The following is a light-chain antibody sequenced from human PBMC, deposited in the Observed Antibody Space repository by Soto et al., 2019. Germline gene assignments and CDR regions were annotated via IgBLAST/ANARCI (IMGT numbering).Light chain of an antibody. Sequence: DIVLTQSPATLSLSPGGRATLSCRASQPIRTYLAWYQQKPGQAPRLLLYAASKRATGIPARFSGSGSGTDFTLTISSLEVEDFAVYYCQMRSNWPPAFTFGPGTRVHMK. CDR2: AAS. J-gene: IGKJ3*01. CDR3: QMRSNWPPAFT. CDR1: QPIRTY. V-gene: IGKV3-11*01.